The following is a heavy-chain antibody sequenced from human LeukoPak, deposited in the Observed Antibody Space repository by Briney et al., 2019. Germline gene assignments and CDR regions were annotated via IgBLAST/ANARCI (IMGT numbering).Heavy chain of an antibody. CDR3: TRGESAWLHDY. D-gene: IGHD3-9*01. V-gene: IGHV4-39*07. J-gene: IGHJ4*02. Sequence: SETLSLTCTVSGGSISSSSYYWGWIRQPPGKGLEWIGSIYYSGSTYYNPSLKSRVTISVDTSKNQFSLKLTSVSAADTAVYYCTRGESAWLHDYWGQGTLVTVSS. CDR2: IYYSGST. CDR1: GGSISSSSYY.